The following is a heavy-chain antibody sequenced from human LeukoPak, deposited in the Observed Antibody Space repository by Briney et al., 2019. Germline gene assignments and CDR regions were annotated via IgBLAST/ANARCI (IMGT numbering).Heavy chain of an antibody. CDR2: IYSGGST. CDR1: EFTVSSNY. V-gene: IGHV3-53*05. J-gene: IGHJ4*02. Sequence: GGSLRLSCAASEFTVSSNYMSWVRQAPGKGLEWVSVIYSGGSTYYADSVKGRFTISRDNSKNTLYLQMNSLRAEDTAVYYCAKDSSIDCGGDCPIDYWGQGTLVTVSS. CDR3: AKDSSIDCGGDCPIDY. D-gene: IGHD2-21*01.